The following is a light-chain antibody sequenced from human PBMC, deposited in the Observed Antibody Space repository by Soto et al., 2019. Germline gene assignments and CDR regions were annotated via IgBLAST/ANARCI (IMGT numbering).Light chain of an antibody. J-gene: IGKJ3*01. CDR2: GAS. V-gene: IGKV3-20*01. CDR1: QSVSANY. Sequence: EVVLTQSPATLSLSPGERATLSCRASQSVSANYLAWYQQKPGQAPRLLIYGASSRATGIPDRFSGSGSGTDFTLTSSRLEPEAFAVFYCHPYGSSPFTFGPGTKVDIK. CDR3: HPYGSSPFT.